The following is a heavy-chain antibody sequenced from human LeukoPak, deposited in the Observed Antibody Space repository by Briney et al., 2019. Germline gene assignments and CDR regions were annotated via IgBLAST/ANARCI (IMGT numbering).Heavy chain of an antibody. CDR3: AKVVVAARIINWFDP. D-gene: IGHD2-15*01. Sequence: GASVKVSCKASGYTFTGYYMHWVRQAPGQGLEWMGWINPNSGGTNYAQKFQGRVNMTRDTSISTAYMELSRLRSDDTAVYYCAKVVVAARIINWFDPWGQGTLVTVSS. CDR1: GYTFTGYY. J-gene: IGHJ5*02. CDR2: INPNSGGT. V-gene: IGHV1-2*02.